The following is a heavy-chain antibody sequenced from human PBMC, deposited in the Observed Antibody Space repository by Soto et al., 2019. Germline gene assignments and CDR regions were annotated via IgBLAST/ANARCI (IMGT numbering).Heavy chain of an antibody. D-gene: IGHD6-19*01. CDR2: ISAYNGNT. J-gene: IGHJ4*02. V-gene: IGHV1-18*01. CDR1: GYTFTSYG. CDR3: ARDSLPLYSSGRYYFDY. Sequence: ASVKVSCKASGYTFTSYGISWVRQAPGQGLEWMGWISAYNGNTNYAQKLQGRVTMTTDTSTSTAYMELRSLRSDDTAVYYCARDSLPLYSSGRYYFDYWGQGTLVTVSS.